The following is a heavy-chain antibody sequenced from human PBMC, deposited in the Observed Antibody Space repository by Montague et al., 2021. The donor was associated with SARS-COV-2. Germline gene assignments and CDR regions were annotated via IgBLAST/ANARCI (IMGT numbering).Heavy chain of an antibody. CDR2: ISYSGRT. CDR3: ASSYYYGSGTYVYNYYMDV. CDR1: GGSVSSSY. V-gene: IGHV4-59*05. J-gene: IGHJ6*03. Sequence: SETLSLTCTVSGGSVSSSYWSWIRQPPGRGLEWVGSISYSGRTYXNPSLKSRLTISVDSSENQFSLRLSSVTAADTAVYYCASSYYYGSGTYVYNYYMDVWGKGTTVTVSS. D-gene: IGHD3-10*01.